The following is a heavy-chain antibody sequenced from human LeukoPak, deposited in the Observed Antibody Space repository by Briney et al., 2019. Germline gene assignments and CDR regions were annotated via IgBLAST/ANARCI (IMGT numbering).Heavy chain of an antibody. CDR1: GFTFGTFW. J-gene: IGHJ4*02. CDR2: FSGNGGST. D-gene: IGHD1/OR15-1a*01. V-gene: IGHV3-23*01. CDR3: AKAGNIRFDY. Sequence: PGGSLRLSCEASGFTFGTFWMSWVRQAPGKGLEWVSGFSGNGGSTYYADSVKGRFTISRDNSKNTLYLQMTSLRAEDTAVYYCAKAGNIRFDYWGQGTLVTVSS.